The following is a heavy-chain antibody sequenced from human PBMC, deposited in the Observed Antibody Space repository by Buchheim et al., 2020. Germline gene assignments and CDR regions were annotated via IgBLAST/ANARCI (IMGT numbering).Heavy chain of an antibody. D-gene: IGHD6-19*01. CDR3: ARDLSELFIAVAGRYYCYGMDV. CDR2: ISTSSSYI. V-gene: IGHV3-21*01. CDR1: GFTFSSYS. Sequence: EVQLVESGGGLVKPGGSLRLSCAASGFTFSSYSMNWVRQAPGKGLEWVSSISTSSSYIYYADSVKGRFTISRDNAKNSVYLQMNSLRAEDTAVYYCARDLSELFIAVAGRYYCYGMDVWGPGTT. J-gene: IGHJ6*02.